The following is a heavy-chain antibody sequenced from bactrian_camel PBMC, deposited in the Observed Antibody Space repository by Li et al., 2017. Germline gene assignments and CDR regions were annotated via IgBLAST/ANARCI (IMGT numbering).Heavy chain of an antibody. Sequence: EVQLMESGGGLVQPGGSLRLSCAASGFTFGSSSMSWVRQTPGKGYEWVSGISARATETRYADSVKGRFTSSKDNARNTLFLQMNDLKVEDTAIYYCAARGRHVIQGCPEDWIEDGYWGQGTQVTVS. CDR3: AARGRHVIQGCPEDWIEDGY. J-gene: IGHJ4*01. V-gene: IGHV3S40*01. CDR1: GFTFGSSS. D-gene: IGHD3*01. CDR2: ISARATET.